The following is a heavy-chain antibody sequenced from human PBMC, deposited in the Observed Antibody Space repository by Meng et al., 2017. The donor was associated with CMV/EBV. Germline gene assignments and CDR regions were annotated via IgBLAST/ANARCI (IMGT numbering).Heavy chain of an antibody. D-gene: IGHD3-22*01. V-gene: IGHV1-18*01. CDR1: GYTFTSYG. J-gene: IGHJ3*02. CDR2: ISAYNGNK. Sequence: ASVKVSCKASGYTFTSYGISWVRQAPGQGLEWMGWISAYNGNKNYAQKLQGRVTMTTDTSTSTAYMELRSLRSDDTAVYYCARDSRSVVMTHFYDAFDIWGQGTMVTVSS. CDR3: ARDSRSVVMTHFYDAFDI.